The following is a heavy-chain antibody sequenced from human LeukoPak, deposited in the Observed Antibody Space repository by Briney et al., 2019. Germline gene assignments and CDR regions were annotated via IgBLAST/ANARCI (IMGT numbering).Heavy chain of an antibody. CDR1: GGSISSYY. V-gene: IGHV4-59*01. J-gene: IGHJ4*02. CDR2: IYYSGST. Sequence: SETLSHTCTVSGGSISSYYWSWIRQPPGKGLEWIGYIYYSGSTNYNPSLKSRVTISVDTSKNQFSLKLSSVTAADTAVYYCAREATNFDYWGQGTLVTVSS. CDR3: AREATNFDY.